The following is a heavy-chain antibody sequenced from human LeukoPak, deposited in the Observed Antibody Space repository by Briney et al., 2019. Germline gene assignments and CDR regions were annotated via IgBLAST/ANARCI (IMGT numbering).Heavy chain of an antibody. Sequence: GGSLRLSCAASGFTFSYYYMSWIRQAPGKGLEWVSYISDSSSYTNYADSVKGRFTISRDNAKNSLYLQMNSLRAEDTAVYYCARDQGDNYDSSGYYPYWGQGTLVTVSS. CDR1: GFTFSYYY. D-gene: IGHD3-22*01. V-gene: IGHV3-11*06. J-gene: IGHJ4*02. CDR3: ARDQGDNYDSSGYYPY. CDR2: ISDSSSYT.